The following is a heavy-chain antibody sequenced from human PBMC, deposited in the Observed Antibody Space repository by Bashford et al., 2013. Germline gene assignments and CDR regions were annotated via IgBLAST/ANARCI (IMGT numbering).Heavy chain of an antibody. V-gene: IGHV1-46*01. CDR3: ARVVSVTTSWDYYYGMDV. CDR2: INPSGGST. J-gene: IGHJ6*02. CDR1: GYTFTSYY. Sequence: ASVKVSCKASGYTFTSYYMHWVRQAPGQGLEWMGIINPSGGSTSYAQKFQGRVTITADESTSTAYMELSSLRSEDTAVYYCARVVSVTTSWDYYYGMDVWGQGTTVTVSS. D-gene: IGHD4-11*01.